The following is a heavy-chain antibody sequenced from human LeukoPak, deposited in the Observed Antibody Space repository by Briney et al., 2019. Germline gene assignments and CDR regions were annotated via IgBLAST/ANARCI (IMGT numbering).Heavy chain of an antibody. V-gene: IGHV2-5*01. CDR2: IYWNDDK. D-gene: IGHD2/OR15-2a*01. Sequence: SGPTLVNPTQTLTLTCTFSGFSLSTSGLGRDWIRQPPGKALECLALIYWNDDKRYSPSLKSRLTITKDTSKNQVVLTMTNMDPVDTATYYCSHGPREYRRGYYFDYWGQGTRVTVSS. J-gene: IGHJ4*02. CDR1: GFSLSTSGLG. CDR3: SHGPREYRRGYYFDY.